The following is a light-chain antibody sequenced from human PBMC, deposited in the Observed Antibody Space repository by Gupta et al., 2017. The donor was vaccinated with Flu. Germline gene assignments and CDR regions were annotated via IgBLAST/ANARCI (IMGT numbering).Light chain of an antibody. CDR1: QSVTTK. J-gene: IGKJ2*03. CDR2: GAS. V-gene: IGKV3-15*01. Sequence: AMTQSPGRLSVSPGERVTLSCRANQSVTTKLAWYQQKPGQAPKVLIYGASTRATGTPARFSGSGSGTEFTLTISSRQSEDFAVYFCQQYNHWPPYSFGQGTTVEIK. CDR3: QQYNHWPPYS.